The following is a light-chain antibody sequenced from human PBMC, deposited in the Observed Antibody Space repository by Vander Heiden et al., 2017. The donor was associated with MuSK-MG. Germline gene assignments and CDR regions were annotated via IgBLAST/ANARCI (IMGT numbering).Light chain of an antibody. Sequence: EIVLTHSPGTLSLSPGERATLSCRASQSVSSSYLAWYQQQPGQAPRLLIYGASSRATGIPDRCSGSGSGKDFTLTSSRLDPEDFAVYCCQQYGSSPWTFGQGTKVEIK. V-gene: IGKV3-20*01. CDR1: QSVSSSY. J-gene: IGKJ1*01. CDR2: GAS. CDR3: QQYGSSPWT.